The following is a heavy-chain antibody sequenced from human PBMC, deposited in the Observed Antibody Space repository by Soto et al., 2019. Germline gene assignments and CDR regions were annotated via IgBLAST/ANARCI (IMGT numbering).Heavy chain of an antibody. CDR1: VGTFISYA. CDR2: IIPIFGTA. J-gene: IGHJ4*02. Sequence: GASVKVSCDASVGTFISYAISWVRQAPGQGLEWMGGIIPIFGTANYAQNFQGRVTITADESTSTAYMELSTLRSQDTAAYYCARIQLEARKSGYYWSYFDYWGQGTLDTVS. V-gene: IGHV1-69*13. CDR3: ARIQLEARKSGYYWSYFDY. D-gene: IGHD3-3*01.